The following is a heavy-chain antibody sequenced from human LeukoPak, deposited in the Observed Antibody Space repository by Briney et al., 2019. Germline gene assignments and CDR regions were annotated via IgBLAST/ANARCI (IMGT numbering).Heavy chain of an antibody. CDR3: AKTDYDFWSGYYY. J-gene: IGHJ4*02. Sequence: PGGSLRLSCAASGFTFSSYGMHWVRQAPGKGLEWVAVISYDGSNKYYADSVKGRFTISRDNSKNTLYLQMNSLRAEDTAVYYCAKTDYDFWSGYYYWGQGTLVTVSS. CDR2: ISYDGSNK. D-gene: IGHD3-3*01. V-gene: IGHV3-30*18. CDR1: GFTFSSYG.